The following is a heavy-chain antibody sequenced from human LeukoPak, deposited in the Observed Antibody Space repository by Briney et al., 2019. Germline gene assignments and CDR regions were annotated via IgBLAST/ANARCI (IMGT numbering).Heavy chain of an antibody. V-gene: IGHV3-64D*06. CDR3: VGGTGY. CDR2: ISSNGDNT. CDR1: GFTFSTYV. Sequence: GGSLRLSCSVSGFTFSTYVMHWVRQAPGKGLEYVSAISSNGDNTYYADSVKGRFTISRDNSKNTLYLQMSSLRPDDTAVYFCVGGTGYWGQGTLVTVSS. J-gene: IGHJ4*02.